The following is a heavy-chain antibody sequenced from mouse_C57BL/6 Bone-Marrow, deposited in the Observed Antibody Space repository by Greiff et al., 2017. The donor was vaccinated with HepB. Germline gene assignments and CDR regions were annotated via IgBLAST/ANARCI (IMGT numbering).Heavy chain of an antibody. Sequence: EVQVVESGGGLVQPGGSLSLSCAASGFTFTDYYMSWVRQPPGKALEWLGFIRNKANGYTTEYSASVKGRFTISRDNSQSILYLQMNALRAEDSATYYCARSIYDYDGTFAYWCQGTLVTVSA. CDR2: IRNKANGYTT. V-gene: IGHV7-3*01. D-gene: IGHD2-4*01. CDR1: GFTFTDYY. J-gene: IGHJ3*01. CDR3: ARSIYDYDGTFAY.